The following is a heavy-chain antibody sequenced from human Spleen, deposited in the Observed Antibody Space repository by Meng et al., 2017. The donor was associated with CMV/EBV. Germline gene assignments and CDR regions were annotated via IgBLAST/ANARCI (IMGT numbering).Heavy chain of an antibody. D-gene: IGHD2-2*02. CDR2: ISAYNGNT. J-gene: IGHJ6*02. CDR3: AREVGYCSSTSCYTQGPGGGYYGMDV. V-gene: IGHV1-18*01. Sequence: ASVKVSCKASGYTFTSYGISWVRQAPGQGLEWMGWISAYNGNTNYAQKLQGRVTMTTDTSTSTAYMELRSLRSDDTAVYYCAREVGYCSSTSCYTQGPGGGYYGMDVWGQGTTVTVSS. CDR1: GYTFTSYG.